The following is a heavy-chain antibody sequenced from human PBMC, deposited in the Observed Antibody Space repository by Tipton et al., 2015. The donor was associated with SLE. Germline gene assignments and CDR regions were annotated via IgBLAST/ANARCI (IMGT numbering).Heavy chain of an antibody. CDR2: IYYNGHT. CDR3: ARTLGVGYCSGGACFEPFDS. J-gene: IGHJ4*02. D-gene: IGHD2-15*01. Sequence: LRLSCTVSGDSITSYYWNWIRQPPGKGLEWIGYIYYNGHTNYSPSLKSRVTLSVDTSKNQFSLTLSSVTAADTAVYYCARTLGVGYCSGGACFEPFDSWGQGTLVTVSS. V-gene: IGHV4-59*01. CDR1: GDSITSYY.